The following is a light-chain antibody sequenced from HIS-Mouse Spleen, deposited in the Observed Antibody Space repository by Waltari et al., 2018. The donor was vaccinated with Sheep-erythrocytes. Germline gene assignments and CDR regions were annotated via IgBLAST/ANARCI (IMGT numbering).Light chain of an antibody. CDR3: CSYAGSSTPWV. Sequence: QSALTQPASVSGSPGQSITISCPGTSRAVGSYTLVSWYQQHPGKAPKLMIYEGSKPPSGVSNRFSGSKSGNTASLTISGLQAEDEADYYCCSYAGSSTPWVFGGGTKLTVL. CDR2: EGS. V-gene: IGLV2-23*01. J-gene: IGLJ3*02. CDR1: SRAVGSYTL.